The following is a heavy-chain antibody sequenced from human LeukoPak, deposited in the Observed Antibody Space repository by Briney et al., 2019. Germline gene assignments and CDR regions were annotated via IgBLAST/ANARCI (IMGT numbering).Heavy chain of an antibody. V-gene: IGHV3-15*01. Sequence: VGSLRLSCAASGFTFSNAWMSWVRQATGKGLEWVGRIKSKTDGGTTDYAAPVKGRFTISSDDSKNTLYLQMNSLKTEDTAVYYCTTYLREGFDYWGQGTLVTVSS. J-gene: IGHJ4*02. CDR3: TTYLREGFDY. CDR1: GFTFSNAW. CDR2: IKSKTDGGTT.